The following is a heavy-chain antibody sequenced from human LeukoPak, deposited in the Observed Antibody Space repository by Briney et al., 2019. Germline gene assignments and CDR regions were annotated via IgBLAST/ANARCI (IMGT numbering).Heavy chain of an antibody. CDR1: GYTFIDYY. J-gene: IGHJ6*02. Sequence: GASVKVSCKASGYTFIDYYLHWVRQAPAQGLEWMGWINPDGGCTYLAQKYQGRVTITRGTSISTAYMELSSLTSDDTAVYYCARAQVVGVRTYYHYGLDVWGQGTKVTVSS. CDR2: INPDGGCT. V-gene: IGHV1-2*02. D-gene: IGHD2-15*01. CDR3: ARAQVVGVRTYYHYGLDV.